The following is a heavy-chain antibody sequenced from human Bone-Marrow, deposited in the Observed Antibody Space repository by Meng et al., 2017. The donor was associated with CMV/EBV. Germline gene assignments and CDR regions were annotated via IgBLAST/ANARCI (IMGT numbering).Heavy chain of an antibody. J-gene: IGHJ4*02. V-gene: IGHV3-11*04. CDR3: ARDSAELRFLEWLSLYLDY. D-gene: IGHD3-3*01. Sequence: GGSLRLSCAASGFTFSDYYMSWVRQAPGKGLEWVSYISSSSSTIYYADSVKGRFTISRDNAKNSLYLQMNSLRAEDTAVYYCARDSAELRFLEWLSLYLDYWGQGTLVTVSS. CDR2: ISSSSSTI. CDR1: GFTFSDYY.